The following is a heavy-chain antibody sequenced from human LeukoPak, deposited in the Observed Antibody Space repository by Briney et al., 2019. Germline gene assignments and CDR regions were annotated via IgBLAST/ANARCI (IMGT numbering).Heavy chain of an antibody. V-gene: IGHV1-18*04. CDR2: ISAYNGNT. J-gene: IGHJ4*02. Sequence: ASVKVSCKASGYTFTGYYMHWVRQARGQGLEGMGWISAYNGNTNYAQKLQGRVTMTTDTSTSTAYMELRSLRSDDTAVYSCARDHTQWLAPDYWGQGTLVTVSS. CDR1: GYTFTGYY. D-gene: IGHD6-19*01. CDR3: ARDHTQWLAPDY.